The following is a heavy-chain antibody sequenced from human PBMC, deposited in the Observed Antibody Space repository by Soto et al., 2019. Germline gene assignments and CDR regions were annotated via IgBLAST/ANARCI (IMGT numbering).Heavy chain of an antibody. CDR1: GFYP. Sequence: LRLSCAASGFYPMTWVRQAPGTGLEWVSTIDHSGTNTHYADSVKGRFTISRDSSRNTVHLQMNSLRAADTALYYCVAWASAHFDYWGQGTPVTVSS. V-gene: IGHV3-23*05. D-gene: IGHD3-16*01. CDR3: VAWASAHFDY. CDR2: IDHSGTNT. J-gene: IGHJ4*02.